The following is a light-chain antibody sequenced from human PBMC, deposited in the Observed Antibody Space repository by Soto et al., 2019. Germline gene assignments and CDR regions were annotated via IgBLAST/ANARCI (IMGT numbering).Light chain of an antibody. CDR1: SSDVGGYNY. Sequence: QSVLTQPPSASGSPGQSVTISCTGTSSDVGGYNYVSWYQQHPGKAPKLMIYEVTKRASGVHDRFSGSKSGNTASLTVSGLQAEDEADYYCSSYAGSNNLEVFGTGTKLTVL. J-gene: IGLJ1*01. V-gene: IGLV2-8*01. CDR3: SSYAGSNNLEV. CDR2: EVT.